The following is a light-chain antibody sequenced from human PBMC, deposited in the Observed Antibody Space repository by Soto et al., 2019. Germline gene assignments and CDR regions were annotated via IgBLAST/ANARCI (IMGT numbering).Light chain of an antibody. CDR1: QSVSSY. CDR3: QQRRDWPIT. J-gene: IGKJ5*01. Sequence: EIVLTQSPATLSLSPGERATLSCRASQSVSSYLVWYQQKPGQAPRLLIYNASNSATGIPARFSGSGSGTDFTLTISSLEPEDFAVYYCQQRRDWPITFGQGTRLEIK. V-gene: IGKV3-11*01. CDR2: NAS.